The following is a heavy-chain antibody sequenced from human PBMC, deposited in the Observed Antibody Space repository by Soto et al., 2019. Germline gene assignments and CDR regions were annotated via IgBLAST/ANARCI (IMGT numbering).Heavy chain of an antibody. V-gene: IGHV3-33*01. Sequence: QVQLVESGGGVVQPGRSLRLSCAASGFTFSSYGMHWVRQAPGKGLEWVAVIWYDGSNKYYADSVKGRFTISRGNSENSLYLQMDSLRAEDTAVYYWARDQGQEGGYFDYWGQGTLVTVSS. D-gene: IGHD2-15*01. J-gene: IGHJ4*02. CDR3: ARDQGQEGGYFDY. CDR2: IWYDGSNK. CDR1: GFTFSSYG.